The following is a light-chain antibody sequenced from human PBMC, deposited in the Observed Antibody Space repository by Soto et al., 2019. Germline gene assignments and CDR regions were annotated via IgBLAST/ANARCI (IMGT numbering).Light chain of an antibody. V-gene: IGLV3-21*02. CDR2: DDS. J-gene: IGLJ2*01. CDR3: QVWDSSSDHVV. Sequence: SYELTQPPSVSVAPGQTARITYGGNNIGSKSVHWYQQKPGQAPVLVVYDDSDRPSGIPERFSGSNSGNTATLTISRVEAGDEADYYCQVWDSSSDHVVFGGGTQLTVL. CDR1: NIGSKS.